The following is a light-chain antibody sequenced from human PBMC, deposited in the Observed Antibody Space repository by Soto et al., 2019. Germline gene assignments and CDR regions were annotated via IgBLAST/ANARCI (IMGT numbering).Light chain of an antibody. Sequence: DIQLTQSPSFLSASVGDRVTITCRASQGISRYLAWYQQRPGKTPKLLIYDASTLQSGVPLKFSGIGAATEFTLTSSSLQPEYFSTYYCQHINSFSVNVGGGTKLDIK. CDR2: DAS. J-gene: IGKJ4*01. CDR1: QGISRY. CDR3: QHINSFSVN. V-gene: IGKV1-9*01.